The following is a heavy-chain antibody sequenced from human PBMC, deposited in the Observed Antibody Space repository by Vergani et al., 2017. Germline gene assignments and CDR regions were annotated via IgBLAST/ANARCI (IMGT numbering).Heavy chain of an antibody. CDR3: ARVKVGATSFDY. V-gene: IGHV3-21*01. Sequence: VHLVESGGGVVQPGRSLRLSCAASGFTFSSYSMNWVRQAPGKGLEWVSSISSSSSYIYYADSVKGRFTISRDNAKNSLYLQMNSLRAEDTAVYYCARVKVGATSFDYWGQGTLVTVSS. CDR1: GFTFSSYS. D-gene: IGHD1-26*01. CDR2: ISSSSSYI. J-gene: IGHJ4*02.